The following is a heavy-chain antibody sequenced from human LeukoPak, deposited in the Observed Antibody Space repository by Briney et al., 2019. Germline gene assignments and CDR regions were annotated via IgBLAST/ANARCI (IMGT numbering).Heavy chain of an antibody. D-gene: IGHD3-22*01. CDR1: GFTFSSYW. Sequence: GGSLRLSCAASGFTFSSYWMHWVRQAPGKGLVWVSRINNDGSSTTYADSVKGRFTISRDNAKNTLYLQMNSLRAEDTAVYYCASGPSSTFYYTLGCWGQGTLVTVSS. CDR2: INNDGSST. CDR3: ASGPSSTFYYTLGC. J-gene: IGHJ4*02. V-gene: IGHV3-74*01.